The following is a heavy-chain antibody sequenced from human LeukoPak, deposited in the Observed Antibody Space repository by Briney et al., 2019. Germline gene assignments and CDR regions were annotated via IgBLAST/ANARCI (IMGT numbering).Heavy chain of an antibody. D-gene: IGHD2-2*01. Sequence: SETLSLTCTVSGGSISSSSYYWGWIRQPPGKGLEWIGSIYYSGSTYYNPSLKSRVTISVDTSKNQFSLKLSSVTAADTAVYYCARSCYVYYYYYYMDVWGKGTTVTISS. V-gene: IGHV4-39*01. J-gene: IGHJ6*03. CDR3: ARSCYVYYYYYYMDV. CDR1: GGSISSSSYY. CDR2: IYYSGST.